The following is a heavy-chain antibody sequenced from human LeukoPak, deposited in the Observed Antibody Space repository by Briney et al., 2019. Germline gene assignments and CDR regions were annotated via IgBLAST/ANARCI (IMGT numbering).Heavy chain of an antibody. J-gene: IGHJ6*02. CDR2: INHSGST. CDR3: ARRRGVIIIPANAGYNYYGLDV. D-gene: IGHD2/OR15-2a*01. CDR1: GGSFSGYY. V-gene: IGHV4-34*01. Sequence: SETLSLTCAVYGGSFSGYYWSWIRQPPGKGLEWIGEINHSGSTNYSPALKSRVTISLDTSNNQFSLRLTSVTAADTAVYFCARRRGVIIIPANAGYNYYGLDVWGQGTTVTVSS.